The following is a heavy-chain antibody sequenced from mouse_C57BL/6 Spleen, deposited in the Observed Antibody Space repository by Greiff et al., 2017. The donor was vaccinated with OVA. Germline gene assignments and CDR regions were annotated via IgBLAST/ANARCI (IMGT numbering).Heavy chain of an antibody. CDR2: IYPSDNET. CDR3: ARARTDY. V-gene: IGHV1-61*01. CDR1: GYTFTSYW. J-gene: IGHJ2*01. Sequence: VQLQQPGAELVRPGSSVKLSCKASGYTFTSYWMDWVKQRPGQGLEWIGNIYPSDNETHYNQKFKDKATLTVDKSSSTAYLQLSSLTSEDSAVYYCARARTDYWGQGTTLTVSS.